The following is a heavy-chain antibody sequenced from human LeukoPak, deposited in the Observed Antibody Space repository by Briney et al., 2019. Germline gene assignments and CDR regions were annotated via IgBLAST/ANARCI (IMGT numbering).Heavy chain of an antibody. Sequence: SETLSLTCTVSGGSISSSSYYWGWIRQPPGKGLEWIGEINHSGSTNYNPSLKSRVTISVDTSKNQFSLKLTSVTAADTAVYYCARLVARSNGDYWGQGTLVTVSS. CDR2: INHSGST. V-gene: IGHV4-39*07. J-gene: IGHJ4*02. CDR1: GGSISSSSYY. CDR3: ARLVARSNGDY. D-gene: IGHD2-8*01.